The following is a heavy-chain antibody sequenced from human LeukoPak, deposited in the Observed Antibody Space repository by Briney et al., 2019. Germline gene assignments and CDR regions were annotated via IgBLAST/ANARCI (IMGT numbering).Heavy chain of an antibody. D-gene: IGHD3-22*01. CDR2: ISWNSGSI. CDR3: AKGFDYYDSSGYYDPFDY. Sequence: GGSLRLSCAASGFTFDDYAMHWVRQAPGKGLEWVSDISWNSGSIGYADSVKGRFTISRDNAKNSLYLQMNSLRAEDTALYYCAKGFDYYDSSGYYDPFDYWGQGTLVTVSS. J-gene: IGHJ4*02. V-gene: IGHV3-9*01. CDR1: GFTFDDYA.